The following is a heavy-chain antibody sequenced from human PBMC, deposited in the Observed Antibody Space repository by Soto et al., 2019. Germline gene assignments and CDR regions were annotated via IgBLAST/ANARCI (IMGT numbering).Heavy chain of an antibody. Sequence: VQLLESGGGLVQPGGSLRLSCAASGFTFSSYAMTWVRQAPGKGLECVSTISGSGGTTYFADSVKGRFTISRGNSENKLHLQMNSLRAEDTAIYYCARGLGRITGKTLDYWGQGTLVTVSS. D-gene: IGHD1-20*01. V-gene: IGHV3-23*01. CDR3: ARGLGRITGKTLDY. CDR2: ISGSGGTT. J-gene: IGHJ4*02. CDR1: GFTFSSYA.